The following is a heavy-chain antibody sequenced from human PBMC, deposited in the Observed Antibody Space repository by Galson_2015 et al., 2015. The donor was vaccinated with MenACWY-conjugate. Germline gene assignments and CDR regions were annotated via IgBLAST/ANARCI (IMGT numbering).Heavy chain of an antibody. CDR3: ASGGFLDLTLA. CDR2: IYLGGTT. D-gene: IGHD1-7*01. V-gene: IGHV3-66*01. Sequence: SLRLSCAASGFSVSSDYMSWVRQAPGKGLEWVAVIYLGGTTYYADSVKGRFTISRDNSKNTLYLQMNRLRAVNTAVYYCASGGFLDLTLAWGQGTLVTVYS. CDR1: GFSVSSDY. J-gene: IGHJ5*02.